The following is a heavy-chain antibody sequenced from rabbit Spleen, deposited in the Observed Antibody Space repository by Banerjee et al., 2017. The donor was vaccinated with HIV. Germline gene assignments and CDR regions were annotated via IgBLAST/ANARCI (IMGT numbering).Heavy chain of an antibody. D-gene: IGHD4-1*01. CDR1: GFSLSSNE. CDR2: ISTFGIA. V-gene: IGHV1S29*01. J-gene: IGHJ4*01. CDR3: ARDLAGVIGWNFGW. Sequence: QQQLKETGGGLVQPGGSLTLSCKASGFSLSSNELNWVRQAPGKGLEYIGWISTFGIAYYANWVNGRFTISSDNAQNTVGLQLNSLTAADTATYFCARDLAGVIGWNFGWWGQGTLVTVS.